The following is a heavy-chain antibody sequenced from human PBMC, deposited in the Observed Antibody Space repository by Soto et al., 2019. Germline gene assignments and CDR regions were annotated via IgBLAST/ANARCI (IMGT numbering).Heavy chain of an antibody. CDR1: GFTFRSYW. V-gene: IGHV3-74*01. J-gene: IGHJ3*02. CDR3: ARVILGGGSCYCDAFDI. CDR2: INSDGSSR. Sequence: QPGGSLRLSCAASGFTFRSYWMHWVRQAPGKGLVWVSRINSDGSSRSYADSVKGRFTISRDNAKNTLYLQMNSLRAEDTAVYYCARVILGGGSCYCDAFDIWGQGTMVTVSS. D-gene: IGHD2-15*01.